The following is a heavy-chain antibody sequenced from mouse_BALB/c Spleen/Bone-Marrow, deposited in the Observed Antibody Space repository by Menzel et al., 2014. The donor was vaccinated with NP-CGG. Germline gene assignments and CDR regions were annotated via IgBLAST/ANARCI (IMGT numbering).Heavy chain of an antibody. CDR1: GSNIKDTY. J-gene: IGHJ3*01. CDR3: ASYYYGRSSFTY. CDR2: IDPANGNT. D-gene: IGHD1-1*01. Sequence: EVKLMESGAELVKPGASVKLSCTASGSNIKDTYMHWVRQRPEQGLEWIGRIDPANGNTKYDPKFQGKATITADTSSNTAYLQLSSLTSEDTAVYYCASYYYGRSSFTYWGQGTLVTVSA. V-gene: IGHV14-3*02.